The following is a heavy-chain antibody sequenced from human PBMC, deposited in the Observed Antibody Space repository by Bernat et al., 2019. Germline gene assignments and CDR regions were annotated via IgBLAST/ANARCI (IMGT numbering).Heavy chain of an antibody. V-gene: IGHV3-23*01. CDR1: GFTFSFFA. J-gene: IGHJ2*01. CDR2: ISSTSDRT. Sequence: EVQLLESGGGLVQPGGSLRLSCSAAGFTFSFFAMGWVRQAPGKGLGWVSAISSTSDRTDYADSVKGRFTVSRDNSKNTLYLQMNSLRAEDTAIYYCAKDGLRVSAYWYFDLWGRGALVTVSS. CDR3: AKDGLRVSAYWYFDL. D-gene: IGHD4/OR15-4a*01.